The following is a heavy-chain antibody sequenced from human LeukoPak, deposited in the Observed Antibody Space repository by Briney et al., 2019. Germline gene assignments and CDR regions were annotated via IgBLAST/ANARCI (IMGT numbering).Heavy chain of an antibody. D-gene: IGHD6-25*01. V-gene: IGHV1-8*01. CDR2: MNPKSGNT. J-gene: IGHJ6*02. Sequence: GASVKVSCKASEYTFTTYDINWVRQATGQGLEWMGWMNPKSGNTGYAQKFQGRVTMTRNTSISTAYMELSGLRSEDTAVYYCARRNSAQRPPRTMDVWGQGTTVTVSS. CDR1: EYTFTTYD. CDR3: ARRNSAQRPPRTMDV.